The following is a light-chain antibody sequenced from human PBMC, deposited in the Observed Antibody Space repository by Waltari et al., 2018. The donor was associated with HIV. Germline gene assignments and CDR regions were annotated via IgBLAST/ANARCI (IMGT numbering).Light chain of an antibody. CDR2: EVT. V-gene: IGLV2-8*01. CDR3: SSYGDSLRVL. J-gene: IGLJ3*02. CDR1: SSDIGAYDS. Sequence: QSALTQPPSASGSLGQSVTISCTGSSSDIGAYDSVSWFQQHPRSAPKPLLYEVTRRPSTGSDRFSGSRSGSTAFLTVAGLQPDDEATYFCSSYGDSLRVLFGGGTNVTVL.